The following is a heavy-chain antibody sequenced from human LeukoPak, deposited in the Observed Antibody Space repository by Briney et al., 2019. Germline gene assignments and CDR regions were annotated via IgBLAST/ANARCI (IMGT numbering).Heavy chain of an antibody. V-gene: IGHV1-2*06. CDR1: GYTFTGYY. D-gene: IGHD1-26*01. CDR3: ARTIVGATRHDY. Sequence: ASVKVSCKASGYTFTGYYMHWVRQAPGQGLEWMGRINPKSGGRNYARKFQGRVTMTRDTSISTAYMELSRLRSDDTAVYYCARTIVGATRHDYWGQGTLVTVSS. J-gene: IGHJ4*02. CDR2: INPKSGGR.